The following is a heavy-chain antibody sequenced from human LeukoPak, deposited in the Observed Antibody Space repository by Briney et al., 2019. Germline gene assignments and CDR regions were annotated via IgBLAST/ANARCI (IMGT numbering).Heavy chain of an antibody. D-gene: IGHD6-6*01. CDR2: IYTSGRS. Sequence: SETLSLTCTVSGGSMTTYYWSWIRQPAGKRLEWIGRIYTSGRSDYNPSLKSRVTISVDTSKNQFSLKLSSVTAADTAVYYCAREDIAARPFDYWGQGTLVTVSS. CDR1: GGSMTTYY. V-gene: IGHV4-4*07. CDR3: AREDIAARPFDY. J-gene: IGHJ4*02.